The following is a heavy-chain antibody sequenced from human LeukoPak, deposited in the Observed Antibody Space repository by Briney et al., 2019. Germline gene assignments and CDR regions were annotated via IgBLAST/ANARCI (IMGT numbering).Heavy chain of an antibody. V-gene: IGHV4-34*01. CDR1: GGSFSGYY. CDR2: INHSGST. CDR3: ARERYSGYSNWFDP. J-gene: IGHJ5*02. Sequence: SETLSLTCAVYGGSFSGYYWSWIRQPPGKGLEWIGEINHSGSTNYNPSLKSRVTISVDTSKNHFSLELSSVTAADTAVYYCARERYSGYSNWFDPWGQGTLVTVSS. D-gene: IGHD5-12*01.